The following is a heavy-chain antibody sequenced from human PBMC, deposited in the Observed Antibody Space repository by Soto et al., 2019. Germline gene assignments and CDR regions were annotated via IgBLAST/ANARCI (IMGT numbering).Heavy chain of an antibody. D-gene: IGHD6-6*01. CDR2: IIPIFGTA. CDR1: GGTFSSYA. CDR3: ASSALGDRFDY. J-gene: IGHJ4*02. Sequence: GASVKVSCKASGGTFSSYAISWVRQAPGQGLEWMGGIIPIFGTANYAQKFQGRVTITADESTSTAYMELSSLRSEDTAVYYCASSALGDRFDYWGQGTLVTVSS. V-gene: IGHV1-69*13.